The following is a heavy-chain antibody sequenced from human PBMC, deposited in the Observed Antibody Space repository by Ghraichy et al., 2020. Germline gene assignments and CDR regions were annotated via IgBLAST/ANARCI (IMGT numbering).Heavy chain of an antibody. CDR1: GGSISSYY. Sequence: SETLSLTCTVSGGSISSYYWSWIRQPPGKGLEWIGYIYYSGSTNYNPSLKSRVTISVDTSKNQFSLKLSSVTAADTAVYYCARMATPWLDFDYWGQGTLVTVSS. J-gene: IGHJ4*02. V-gene: IGHV4-59*08. CDR2: IYYSGST. D-gene: IGHD5-12*01. CDR3: ARMATPWLDFDY.